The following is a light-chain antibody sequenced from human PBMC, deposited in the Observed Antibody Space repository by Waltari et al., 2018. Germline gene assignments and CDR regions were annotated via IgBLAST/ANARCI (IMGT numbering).Light chain of an antibody. CDR1: QGITYW. J-gene: IGKJ4*01. CDR3: QQANSFPLT. V-gene: IGKV1-12*01. CDR2: AAS. Sequence: DIQMTQSPSFVSASVGDRVTITCRASQGITYWLAWYQQKPGKAPNLLIYAASSLQSGVPSRFSGRGSGTNFTLTINSLQPEDFATYYCQQANSFPLTFGGGTKVEIK.